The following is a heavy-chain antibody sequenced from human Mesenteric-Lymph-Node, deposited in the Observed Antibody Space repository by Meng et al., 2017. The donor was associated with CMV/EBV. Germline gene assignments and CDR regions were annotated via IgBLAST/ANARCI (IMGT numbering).Heavy chain of an antibody. J-gene: IGHJ4*02. Sequence: GSLRLSCAVYGGSFSGYYWSWIRQPPGKGLEWIGYTHYSGSALYNPALKSRVTMSVDTSKHQFSLKLSSATSADTAVYYCAKWNSDWNSFDSWGQGTLVTVSS. V-gene: IGHV4-59*03. CDR1: GGSFSGYY. CDR3: AKWNSDWNSFDS. D-gene: IGHD1/OR15-1a*01. CDR2: THYSGSA.